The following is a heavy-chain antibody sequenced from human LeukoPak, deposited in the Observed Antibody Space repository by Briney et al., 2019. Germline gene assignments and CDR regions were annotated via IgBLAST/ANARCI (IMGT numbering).Heavy chain of an antibody. V-gene: IGHV3-21*01. CDR3: AREAAGTGDY. Sequence: GGSLRLSCAASGFTFSSYSMNWVRQAPGEGLEWVSSISSSSSSYIYYADSVKGRFTISRDNAKDSLYLQMNSLRAEDTAVYYCAREAAGTGDYWGQGTLVTVSS. J-gene: IGHJ4*02. CDR1: GFTFSSYS. D-gene: IGHD6-13*01. CDR2: ISSSSSSYI.